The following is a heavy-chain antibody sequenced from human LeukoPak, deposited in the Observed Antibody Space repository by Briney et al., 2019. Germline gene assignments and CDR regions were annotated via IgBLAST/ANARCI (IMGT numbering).Heavy chain of an antibody. D-gene: IGHD4/OR15-4a*01. J-gene: IGHJ4*02. V-gene: IGHV3-30*01. Sequence: GGSLRLSCAASGFTFSSYAMHWVRQAPGKGLEWVAVISNDGSKKYYADSVKGRFTISRDDSKNTLYLQMNSLRAEDTAVFYCARDPSQGYGVFWGQGTLVTVSS. CDR2: ISNDGSKK. CDR1: GFTFSSYA. CDR3: ARDPSQGYGVF.